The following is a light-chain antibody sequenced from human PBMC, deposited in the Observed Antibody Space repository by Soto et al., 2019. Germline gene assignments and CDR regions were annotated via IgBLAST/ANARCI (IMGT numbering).Light chain of an antibody. CDR3: QQLITYPQT. CDR2: HAS. V-gene: IGKV1-5*01. Sequence: DIKMTQSPSTLSASVGDRVTITCRASQSISSWLAWYQQKPGTARKLLIYHASTLESGVTSRFSGSGSGTEFALAISSLQPEDFATYYCQQLITYPQTVGPGTKVEIK. J-gene: IGKJ1*01. CDR1: QSISSW.